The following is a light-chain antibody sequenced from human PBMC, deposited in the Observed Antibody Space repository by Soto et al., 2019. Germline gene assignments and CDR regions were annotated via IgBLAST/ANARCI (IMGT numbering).Light chain of an antibody. CDR1: QSVSSF. V-gene: IGKV3-11*01. J-gene: IGKJ2*01. CDR2: DVS. Sequence: EIVLTQSPVTLSLSPGDRATLSCRPSQSVSSFLAWYQQKPGQPPRLLIYDVSDRAAGIPARFSGSGSGTDFPLSHSSLEPEDFAVYSCQQRTDWPPVYTFVQGTKLEIK. CDR3: QQRTDWPPVYT.